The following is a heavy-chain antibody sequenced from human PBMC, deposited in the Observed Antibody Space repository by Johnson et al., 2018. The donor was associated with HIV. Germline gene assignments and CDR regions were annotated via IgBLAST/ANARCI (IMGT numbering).Heavy chain of an antibody. CDR2: ISWNSGSI. V-gene: IGHV3-9*01. CDR3: ARDSSNSFRFEMYAFDI. CDR1: GFTFSSYA. J-gene: IGHJ3*02. Sequence: VQLVESGGGVVQPGRSLRLSCAASGFTFSSYAMHWVRQAPGKGLEWVSGISWNSGSIGYADSVKVRFTISRDNAKNSLYLQMNSLRAEDTAFYYCARDSSNSFRFEMYAFDIWGQGTMVTVSS. D-gene: IGHD6-6*01.